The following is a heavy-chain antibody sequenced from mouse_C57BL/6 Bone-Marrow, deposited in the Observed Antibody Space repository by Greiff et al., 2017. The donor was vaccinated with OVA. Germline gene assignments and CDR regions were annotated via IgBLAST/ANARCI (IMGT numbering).Heavy chain of an antibody. V-gene: IGHV2-2*01. CDR3: ARPYYYGSSPNWYFDV. CDR2: IWSGGST. J-gene: IGHJ1*03. D-gene: IGHD1-1*01. Sequence: VQLQQSGPGLVQPSQRLSITCTVSGFSLTSYGVHWVRQSPGKGLEWLGVIWSGGSTDYNAAFISRLSISKDNSKSQVFFKMNSLQADDTAIYYCARPYYYGSSPNWYFDVWGTGTTVTVSS. CDR1: GFSLTSYG.